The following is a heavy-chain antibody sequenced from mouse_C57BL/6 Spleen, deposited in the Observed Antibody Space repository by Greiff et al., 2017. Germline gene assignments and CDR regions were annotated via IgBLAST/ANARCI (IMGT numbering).Heavy chain of an antibody. D-gene: IGHD1-1*01. CDR1: GYTFTSYW. CDR2: IDPSDSYT. CDR3: ARRLRGAMDY. J-gene: IGHJ4*01. Sequence: QVQLKQPGAELVRPGTSVKLSCKASGYTFTSYWMHWVKQRPGQGLEWIGVIDPSDSYTNYNQKFKGKATLTVDTSSSTASMQLHSLTSEDSAVYYCARRLRGAMDYWGQGTSVTVSS. V-gene: IGHV1-59*01.